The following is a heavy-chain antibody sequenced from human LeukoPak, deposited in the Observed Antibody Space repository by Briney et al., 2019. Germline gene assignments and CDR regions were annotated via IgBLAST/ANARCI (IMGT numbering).Heavy chain of an antibody. CDR3: ARGDGYVDYMDV. CDR2: IYYSGST. D-gene: IGHD5-24*01. J-gene: IGHJ6*03. Sequence: PSETLSLTCTASGGSISSYYWSWIRQPPGKGLEWIGYIYYSGSTNYNPSLKSRVTISVDTSKNQFSLKLSSVTAADTAVYYCARGDGYVDYMDVWGKGTTVTVSS. V-gene: IGHV4-59*01. CDR1: GGSISSYY.